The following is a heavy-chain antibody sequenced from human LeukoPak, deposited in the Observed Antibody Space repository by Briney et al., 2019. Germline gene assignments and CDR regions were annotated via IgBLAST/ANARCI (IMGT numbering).Heavy chain of an antibody. CDR3: AGMSAVTRSP. J-gene: IGHJ5*02. V-gene: IGHV3-7*01. D-gene: IGHD4-17*01. CDR1: GLTFSSYW. CDR2: IKQDGSEK. Sequence: GGSLRLSCAASGLTFSSYWMSWVRQAPGKGLEWVANIKQDGSEKYYVDSVKGRFTISRDNAKNSLYLQMNSLRAEDTAVYYCAGMSAVTRSPWGQGTLVTVSS.